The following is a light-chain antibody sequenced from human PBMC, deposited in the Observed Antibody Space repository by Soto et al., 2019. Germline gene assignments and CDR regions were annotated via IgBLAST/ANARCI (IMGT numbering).Light chain of an antibody. V-gene: IGKV3-15*01. Sequence: EIVMTQSPATLSVSPGERDTLSCRASQSVSSNLAWYQQKPGQAPRLLIYGASTRATGIPARFSGSGSGTEFTLTISSLQSEDSAVYYCQQYDNWPGTFGQGTKVDIK. CDR1: QSVSSN. J-gene: IGKJ1*01. CDR3: QQYDNWPGT. CDR2: GAS.